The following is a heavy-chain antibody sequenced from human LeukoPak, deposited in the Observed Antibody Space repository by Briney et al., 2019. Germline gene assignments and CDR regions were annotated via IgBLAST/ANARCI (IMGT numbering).Heavy chain of an antibody. Sequence: QPGGSLRLSCAASGFILNNYAMSGVRQAPGKGLEWVSAISGSGDSTYYADPMKGRFTIYRDNSKNTLYLQMNSLRAEDTAIYYCARRATPSPHFDYWGQGTLVAVSS. J-gene: IGHJ4*02. D-gene: IGHD2-15*01. CDR1: GFILNNYA. V-gene: IGHV3-23*01. CDR3: ARRATPSPHFDY. CDR2: ISGSGDST.